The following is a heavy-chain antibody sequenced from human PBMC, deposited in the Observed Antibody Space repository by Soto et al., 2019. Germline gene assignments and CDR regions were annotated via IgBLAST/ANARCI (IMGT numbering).Heavy chain of an antibody. D-gene: IGHD5-12*01. V-gene: IGHV3-23*01. J-gene: IGHJ4*02. CDR3: AKWSGYGDE. CDR2: LSGGGINT. Sequence: EAQLLESGGGLVQPGGSLRLSCAASGFTFSTYSMAWVRQAPGKGPEWVSGLSGGGINTFYADSVKGRFTISVDNSKNTVDLQMNSLRVEDTAVYYCAKWSGYGDEWGQGTLVTVSS. CDR1: GFTFSTYS.